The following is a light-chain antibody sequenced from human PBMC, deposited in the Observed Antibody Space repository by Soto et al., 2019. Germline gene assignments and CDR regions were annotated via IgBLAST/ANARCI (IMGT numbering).Light chain of an antibody. Sequence: EIVLTQSPGTLSLSPVERATLSCRASQSVSNNYLAWYQQKPGQAPRLLMYGASNRATGIPDRFRGSGSGTDFSLIISRLEPEDFAVYYCQQYGSSRTFGQGTKVDIK. CDR3: QQYGSSRT. CDR1: QSVSNNY. CDR2: GAS. J-gene: IGKJ1*01. V-gene: IGKV3-20*01.